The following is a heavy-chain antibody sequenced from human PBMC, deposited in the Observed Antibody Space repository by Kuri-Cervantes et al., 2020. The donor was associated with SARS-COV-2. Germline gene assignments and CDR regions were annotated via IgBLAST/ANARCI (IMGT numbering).Heavy chain of an antibody. CDR3: ARHVPPWIENYIDY. CDR1: GGSISRNNYY. Sequence: SETLSLTCTVSGGSISRNNYYWGWVRQAPGKGLEWIGSVYWSGHTYDNPSLKSRATISLDTPKNQFSLKLTSVTAADTAVYYRARHVPPWIENYIDYWGQGSLVTVSS. CDR2: VYWSGHT. D-gene: IGHD5-12*01. J-gene: IGHJ4*02. V-gene: IGHV4-39*01.